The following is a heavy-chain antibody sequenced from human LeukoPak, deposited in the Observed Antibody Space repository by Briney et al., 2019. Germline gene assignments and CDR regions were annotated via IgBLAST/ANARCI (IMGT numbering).Heavy chain of an antibody. J-gene: IGHJ4*02. CDR1: GFTFSSYW. V-gene: IGHV3-23*01. CDR2: ISGSGDNT. D-gene: IGHD3-22*01. CDR3: AKGSYYDSSGSFYFDY. Sequence: GGSLRLSCAASGFTFSSYWMTWVRQAPGKGLEWVSGISGSGDNTYYADSVKGRFTISRDNSKNTLYVQVNSLGTEDTAAYYCAKGSYYDSSGSFYFDYWGQGTLVTVSS.